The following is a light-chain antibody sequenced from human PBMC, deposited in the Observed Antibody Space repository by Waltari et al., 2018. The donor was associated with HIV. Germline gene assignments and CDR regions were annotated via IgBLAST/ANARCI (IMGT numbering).Light chain of an antibody. CDR3: QQRSNWPPIT. J-gene: IGKJ5*01. CDR2: ASL. CDR1: QSVGTY. Sequence: EIVLTQSPATLSLSPGDTATLSCRASQSVGTYLAWYQQQPGQAPSLLIFASLNRAPGIPARFSGSGSGTDFTLTISSRESEDSAIDYCQQRSNWPPITFGQGTRLEI. V-gene: IGKV3-11*01.